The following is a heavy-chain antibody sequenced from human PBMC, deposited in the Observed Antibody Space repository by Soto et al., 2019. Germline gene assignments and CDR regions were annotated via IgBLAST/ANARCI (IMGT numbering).Heavy chain of an antibody. CDR2: MNPNSGNT. V-gene: IGHV1-8*01. J-gene: IGHJ3*02. CDR1: GYTFTSYD. Sequence: ASVRVSCKASGYTFTSYDINWVRQATGQGLEWMGWMNPNSGNTAYAQKFQGRVTMTRNTSISTAYMELSSLRSEDTAVYYCARERSGWGAFDIWGQGTMVTVSS. CDR3: ARERSGWGAFDI. D-gene: IGHD6-19*01.